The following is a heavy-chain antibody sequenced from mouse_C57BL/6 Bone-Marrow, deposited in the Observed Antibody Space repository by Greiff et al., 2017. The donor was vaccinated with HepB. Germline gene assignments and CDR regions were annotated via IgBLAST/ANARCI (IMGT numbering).Heavy chain of an antibody. Sequence: DVQLVESEGGLVQPGSSMKLSCTASGFTFSDYYMAWVRQVPEKGLEWVANINYDGSSTYYLDSLKSRFIISRDNAKNILYLQMSSLKSEDTATYYCARGDYSDYFYAMDYWGQGTSVTVSS. J-gene: IGHJ4*01. CDR2: INYDGSST. CDR1: GFTFSDYY. D-gene: IGHD2-13*01. V-gene: IGHV5-16*01. CDR3: ARGDYSDYFYAMDY.